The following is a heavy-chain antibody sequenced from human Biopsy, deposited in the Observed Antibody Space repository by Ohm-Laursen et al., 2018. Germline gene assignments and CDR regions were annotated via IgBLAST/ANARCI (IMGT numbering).Heavy chain of an antibody. V-gene: IGHV4-39*01. J-gene: IGHJ4*02. Sequence: SETLSLTCTVTDGSISNIINYWGWIRQPLGKGLEWLGSIYHTGIIDYNPSLKSRVTISVDTSNNQFSLKLSSLTAADTAVYYCARHSFGSGRDFWGQGTLVTVSS. CDR1: DGSISNIINY. D-gene: IGHD3-10*01. CDR3: ARHSFGSGRDF. CDR2: IYHTGII.